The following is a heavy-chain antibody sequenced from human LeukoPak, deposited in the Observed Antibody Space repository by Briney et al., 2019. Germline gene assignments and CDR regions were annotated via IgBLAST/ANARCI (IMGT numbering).Heavy chain of an antibody. CDR3: ARAGGYGLIDY. Sequence: NTSETLSLTCTVSGGSISSSSYYWGWIRQPPGKGLEWIGSIYYSGSTYYNPSLKSRVTISLDTSKNQFSLKVGSMTAADTAVYYCARAGGYGLIDYWGQGTMVTVSS. V-gene: IGHV4-39*07. CDR2: IYYSGST. CDR1: GGSISSSSYY. D-gene: IGHD5-18*01. J-gene: IGHJ4*02.